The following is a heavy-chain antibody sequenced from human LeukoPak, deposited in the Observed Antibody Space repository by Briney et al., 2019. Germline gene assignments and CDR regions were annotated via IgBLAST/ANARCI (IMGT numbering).Heavy chain of an antibody. D-gene: IGHD3-10*01. J-gene: IGHJ3*02. Sequence: ASVKVSCKASGYTFTGYYMHWVRQAPGQGLEWMGIINPSGGSTSYAQKFQGRVTMTRDTSTSTVYMELSSLRSEDTAVYYCARPSEYYYGSAQAFDIWGQGTMVTVSS. CDR2: INPSGGST. V-gene: IGHV1-46*01. CDR1: GYTFTGYY. CDR3: ARPSEYYYGSAQAFDI.